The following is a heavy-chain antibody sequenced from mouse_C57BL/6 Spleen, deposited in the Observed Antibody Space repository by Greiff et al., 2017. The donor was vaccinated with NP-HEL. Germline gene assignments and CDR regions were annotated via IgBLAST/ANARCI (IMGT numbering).Heavy chain of an antibody. J-gene: IGHJ2*01. D-gene: IGHD1-1*01. CDR2: ISSGSSTI. V-gene: IGHV5-17*01. CDR1: GFTFSDYG. CDR3: ARPLDYYGSSYGY. Sequence: EVKLVESGGGLVKPGGSLKLSCAASGFTFSDYGMHWVRQAPEKGLEWVAYISSGSSTIYYADTVKGRFTISRDNAKNTLFLQMTSLRSEDTAMYYCARPLDYYGSSYGYWGQGTTLTVSS.